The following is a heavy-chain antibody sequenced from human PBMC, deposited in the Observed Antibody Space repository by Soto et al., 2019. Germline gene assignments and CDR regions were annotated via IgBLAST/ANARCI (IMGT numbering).Heavy chain of an antibody. CDR2: IYYSGST. V-gene: IGHV4-59*08. CDR3: ARRYGDAFAI. D-gene: IGHD4-17*01. CDR1: GGSISSYY. Sequence: QVQLQESGPGLVKPSETLSLTCTVPGGSISSYYWSWIRQPPGKGLEWIGYIYYSGSTNYNPSLQSRVPISVDTSKNQFSLKLSSVTAADTAVYFCARRYGDAFAIWGQGTMVTVSS. J-gene: IGHJ3*02.